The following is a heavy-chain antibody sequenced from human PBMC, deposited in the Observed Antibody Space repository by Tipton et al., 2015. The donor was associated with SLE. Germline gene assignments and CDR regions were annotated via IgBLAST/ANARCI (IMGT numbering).Heavy chain of an antibody. V-gene: IGHV4-31*03. Sequence: TLSLTCTVSGGSISTGAYYWGWIRQPPGKGMEWIGSMHHGGGTFYDPSLQTRVTISIDSSKNQFSLKLTSVTAADTAVYYCARQEGGLGSFVNWFDPWGQGTLVTVSS. CDR2: MHHGGGT. D-gene: IGHD3-10*01. J-gene: IGHJ5*02. CDR3: ARQEGGLGSFVNWFDP. CDR1: GGSISTGAYY.